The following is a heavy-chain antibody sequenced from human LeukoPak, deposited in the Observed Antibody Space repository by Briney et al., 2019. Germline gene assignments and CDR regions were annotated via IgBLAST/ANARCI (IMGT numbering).Heavy chain of an antibody. D-gene: IGHD4-23*01. Sequence: GGSLRLSCAASGFTFSSYGMHWVRQAPGKGLEWVAVIWYDGSNKYYADSVKGRFTISRDNSKNTLYLQMNSLRAEDTAVYYCARDARGNSIDYWGQGTLVTVSS. CDR3: ARDARGNSIDY. V-gene: IGHV3-33*01. J-gene: IGHJ4*02. CDR1: GFTFSSYG. CDR2: IWYDGSNK.